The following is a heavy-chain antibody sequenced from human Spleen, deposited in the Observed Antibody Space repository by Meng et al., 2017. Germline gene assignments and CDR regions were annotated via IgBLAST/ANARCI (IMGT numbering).Heavy chain of an antibody. V-gene: IGHV4-61*03. J-gene: IGHJ4*02. Sequence: SETLSLTCTVSRGSVSGASYYWTWIRQPPGKELEWIGYIYYSGGTKYNPSLKSRVTISVDTSQNNLSLKLSSVTAADSAVYYCARGPTTMAHDFDYWGQGTLVTVSS. CDR2: IYYSGGT. CDR3: ARGPTTMAHDFDY. D-gene: IGHD4-11*01. CDR1: RGSVSGASYY.